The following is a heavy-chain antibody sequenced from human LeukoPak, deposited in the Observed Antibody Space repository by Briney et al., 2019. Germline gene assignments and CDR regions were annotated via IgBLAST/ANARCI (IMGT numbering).Heavy chain of an antibody. CDR3: ARSDCSSTSCYVGDDWFDP. J-gene: IGHJ5*02. CDR2: INPNSGGT. CDR1: GYTFTGCY. V-gene: IGHV1-2*02. Sequence: ASVKDSCKASGYTFTGCYMHWVRQAPGQGLEWMGWINPNSGGTNYAQKFQGRVTMTRDTSISTAYMELSRLRSDDTAVYYCARSDCSSTSCYVGDDWFDPWGQGTLVTVSS. D-gene: IGHD2-2*01.